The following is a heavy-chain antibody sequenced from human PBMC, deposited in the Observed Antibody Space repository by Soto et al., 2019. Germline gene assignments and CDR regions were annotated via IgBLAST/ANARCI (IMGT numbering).Heavy chain of an antibody. CDR2: VSHDGRNT. V-gene: IGHV3-30*03. CDR3: AMGGRQWLVTSDFNY. CDR1: GFTFSDYA. D-gene: IGHD6-19*01. Sequence: GGSLRLSCTASGFTFSDYAMHWVRQAPGKGLEWVAVVSHDGRNTHYADSVKGRFTISRDSSKNTVSLEMTSLRAEDTAVYYCAMGGRQWLVTSDFNYWGQGALVTVSS. J-gene: IGHJ4*02.